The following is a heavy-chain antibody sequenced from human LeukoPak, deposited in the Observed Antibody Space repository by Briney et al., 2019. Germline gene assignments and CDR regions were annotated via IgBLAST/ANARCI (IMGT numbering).Heavy chain of an antibody. CDR3: AARYFSGGSCYFDP. Sequence: SVKVSCKASGFTFTSYAVQWVRQARGQRLEWIGWIVVGSGNTNYAQKFQERVTITRDMSTSTAYMELSSLRSEDTAVYYCAARYFSGGSCYFDPWGQGTLVTVSS. J-gene: IGHJ5*02. D-gene: IGHD2-15*01. V-gene: IGHV1-58*01. CDR2: IVVGSGNT. CDR1: GFTFTSYA.